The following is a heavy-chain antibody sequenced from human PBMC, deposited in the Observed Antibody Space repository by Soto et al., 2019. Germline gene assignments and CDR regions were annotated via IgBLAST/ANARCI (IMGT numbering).Heavy chain of an antibody. J-gene: IGHJ5*02. CDR1: GFSFRDYY. V-gene: IGHV3-11*01. CDR2: ISGSGNTI. D-gene: IGHD3-22*01. Sequence: QVQLVESGGALVKPGGSLRLSCAASGFSFRDYYMSWIRQAPGKGLEWISYISGSGNTIYYADSVKGRFIISRVNAKNSLFLQMNSLRADDTAVYYCARDRLPMVVVVMGWFDPWGQGTLVTVSS. CDR3: ARDRLPMVVVVMGWFDP.